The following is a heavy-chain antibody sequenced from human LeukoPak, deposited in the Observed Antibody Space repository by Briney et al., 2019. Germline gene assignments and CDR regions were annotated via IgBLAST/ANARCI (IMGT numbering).Heavy chain of an antibody. J-gene: IGHJ6*02. CDR2: IKSKTDGGTT. V-gene: IGHV3-15*01. D-gene: IGHD3-3*01. CDR1: GFIFSGYA. CDR3: TTSRYYDFWSGYYYYGMDV. Sequence: GGSLRLSCTASGFIFSGYAMSWVRQAPGKGLEWVGRIKSKTDGGTTDYAAPVKGRFTISRDDSKNTLYLQMNSLKTEDTAVYYCTTSRYYDFWSGYYYYGMDVWGQGTTVTVSS.